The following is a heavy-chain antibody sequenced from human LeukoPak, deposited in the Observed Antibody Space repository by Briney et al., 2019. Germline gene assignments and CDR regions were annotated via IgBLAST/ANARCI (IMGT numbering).Heavy chain of an antibody. D-gene: IGHD3-9*01. CDR1: GFTFHDHT. CDR3: ARDPGGIDMLRYFDWLVFFDY. Sequence: PGGSLRLSCAASGFTFHDHTMHWVRQAPGKGLEWVSLINWDGGDTYYADSVKGRFTISRDNAKNSLYLQMNSLRAEDTAVYYCARDPGGIDMLRYFDWLVFFDYWGQGTLVTVSS. CDR2: INWDGGDT. V-gene: IGHV3-43*01. J-gene: IGHJ4*02.